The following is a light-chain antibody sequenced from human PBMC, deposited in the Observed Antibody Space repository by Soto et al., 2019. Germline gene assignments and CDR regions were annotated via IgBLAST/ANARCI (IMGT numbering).Light chain of an antibody. Sequence: DIQMTQSQSSLSASVGDRVTITCRASQSISSYLNWYQQKQGKXPKXXIYKASTLKSGVPSRFSGSGSGTEFTITISSLQPDDFETYYCQHYNSYSEAFGQGTKVDIK. CDR3: QHYNSYSEA. CDR1: QSISSY. J-gene: IGKJ1*01. V-gene: IGKV1-5*03. CDR2: KAS.